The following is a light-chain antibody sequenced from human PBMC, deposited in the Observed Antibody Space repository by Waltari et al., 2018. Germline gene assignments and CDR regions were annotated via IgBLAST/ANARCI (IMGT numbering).Light chain of an antibody. CDR3: QHYVRLPAT. CDR1: QSISKY. J-gene: IGKJ1*01. CDR2: GES. V-gene: IGKV3-20*01. Sequence: EIMLTQSPGTLSLSPVERATLSCRASQSISKYLAWYQQKPGKAPRLLIYGESSRATGIPDRFSGSGSGTDFSLTISRLEPQDFAVYYCQHYVRLPATFGQGTKVEIK.